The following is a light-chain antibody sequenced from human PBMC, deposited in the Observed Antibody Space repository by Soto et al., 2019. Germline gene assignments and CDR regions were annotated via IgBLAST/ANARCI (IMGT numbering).Light chain of an antibody. CDR2: DAS. J-gene: IGKJ1*01. CDR1: QSVSSY. Sequence: EIVLTQSPATLSLSPGEKATLSCSASQSVSSYLAWYQQKPGQAPRLLIYDASNKATGIPARFSGSGSETDFTLTISSLEPEDFAVCYCQQRAFGQGTKVEIK. CDR3: QQRA. V-gene: IGKV3-11*01.